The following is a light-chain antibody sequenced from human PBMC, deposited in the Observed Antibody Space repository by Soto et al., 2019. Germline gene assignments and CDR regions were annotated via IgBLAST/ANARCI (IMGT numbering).Light chain of an antibody. CDR2: DAS. Sequence: EIVLTQSPATLSLSPGERATLSCRASQSVSSYLAWYQQKPGQAPRLLISDASNRATGIPARFSGSGSGTEFTLTVSSLEPEDFAVYYCQQRRDWPLTFGGGTKVEI. CDR3: QQRRDWPLT. V-gene: IGKV3-11*01. CDR1: QSVSSY. J-gene: IGKJ4*01.